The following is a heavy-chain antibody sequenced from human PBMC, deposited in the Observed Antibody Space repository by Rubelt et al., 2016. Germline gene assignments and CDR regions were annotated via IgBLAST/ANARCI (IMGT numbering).Heavy chain of an antibody. V-gene: IGHV1-8*01. CDR1: GYTFTSYD. D-gene: IGHD6-6*01. J-gene: IGHJ4*02. Sequence: QVQLVQSGAEVKKPGASVKVSCKASGYTFTSYDINWVRQATGQGLEWMGWMNPNSGNTGYAQKFQGRVTITADESTSTAYMELSSLRSEDTAVYYCASGKYSSSSFDYWGQGTLVTVSS. CDR3: ASGKYSSSSFDY. CDR2: MNPNSGNT.